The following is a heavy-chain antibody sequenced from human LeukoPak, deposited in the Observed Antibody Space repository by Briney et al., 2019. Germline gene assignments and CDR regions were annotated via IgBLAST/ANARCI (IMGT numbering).Heavy chain of an antibody. CDR2: ISGSGGST. D-gene: IGHD1-26*01. CDR1: GFTFSSYA. J-gene: IGHJ4*02. CDR3: ANPDSPRVPYYSY. Sequence: PGGSLRLSCAASGFTFSSYAMSWVRQAPGKGLEWVSAISGSGGSTYYADSVKGRFTIPRDNSKNTLYLQMNSLRAEDTAVYYCANPDSPRVPYYSYWGQGTLVTVSS. V-gene: IGHV3-23*01.